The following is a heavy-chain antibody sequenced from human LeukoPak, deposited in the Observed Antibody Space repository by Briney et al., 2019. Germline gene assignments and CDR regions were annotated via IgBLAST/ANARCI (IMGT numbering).Heavy chain of an antibody. Sequence: GGSLRLSCAASGFTFSTSAMHWVRQAPGKGLEWVAVMSYDGSNKYYADSVKGRFTISRDNPRNTLSLQMSSLRAEDTAVYYCASGSYHEHWGQGTLVTVSS. V-gene: IGHV3-30*15. CDR3: ASGSYHEH. CDR1: GFTFSTSA. CDR2: MSYDGSNK. D-gene: IGHD1-26*01. J-gene: IGHJ4*02.